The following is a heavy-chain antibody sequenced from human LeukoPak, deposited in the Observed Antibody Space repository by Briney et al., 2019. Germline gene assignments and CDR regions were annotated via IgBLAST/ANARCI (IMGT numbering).Heavy chain of an antibody. V-gene: IGHV1-46*01. Sequence: ASVKVSCKASGYTFTSYYMHWVRQAPGQGLEWMGIINPSGGSTSYAQKFQGRVTMTRDTSISTAYMELSRLRSDDTAVYYCARGDLDFWSGFYGYWGQGTLVTVSS. CDR2: INPSGGST. CDR3: ARGDLDFWSGFYGY. CDR1: GYTFTSYY. D-gene: IGHD3-3*01. J-gene: IGHJ4*02.